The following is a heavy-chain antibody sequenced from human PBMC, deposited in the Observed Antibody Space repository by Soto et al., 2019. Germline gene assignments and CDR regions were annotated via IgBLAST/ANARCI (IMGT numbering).Heavy chain of an antibody. CDR2: TYYRSKWYY. D-gene: IGHD1-26*01. Sequence: SRTLSATFALTGEGLSSKSVGLSCVRESPSRGLEWLGRTYYRSKWYYEYAVSVRGRITINPDTSKNQSSLQLNSVTPEDTAVYFCARGEQYSGRIFDYWGQGTMVTVSS. CDR1: GEGLSSKSVG. V-gene: IGHV6-1*01. J-gene: IGHJ4*01. CDR3: ARGEQYSGRIFDY.